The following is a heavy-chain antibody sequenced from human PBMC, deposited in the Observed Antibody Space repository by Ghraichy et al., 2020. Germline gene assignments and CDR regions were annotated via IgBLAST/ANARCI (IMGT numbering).Heavy chain of an antibody. Sequence: LSLTCAASGFTFSSYSMNWVRQAPGKGLEWVSSISSSSSYIYYADSVKGRFTISRDNAKNSLYLQMNSLRAEDTAVYYCARAVGSTSCYRCFDYWGQGTLVTVSS. D-gene: IGHD2-2*01. CDR3: ARAVGSTSCYRCFDY. CDR1: GFTFSSYS. J-gene: IGHJ4*02. CDR2: ISSSSSYI. V-gene: IGHV3-21*01.